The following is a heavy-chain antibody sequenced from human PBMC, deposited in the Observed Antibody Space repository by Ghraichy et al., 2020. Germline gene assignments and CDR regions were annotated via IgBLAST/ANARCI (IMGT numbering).Heavy chain of an antibody. J-gene: IGHJ2*01. CDR1: GYTFTGYY. CDR2: INPNSGGT. Sequence: ASVKVSCKASGYTFTGYYMHWVRQAPGQGLEWMGWINPNSGGTNYAQKFQGRVTMTRDTSISTAYMELSRLRSDDTAVYYCVRGGAPLATRWYFDLWGRGTLVTVSS. V-gene: IGHV1-2*02. D-gene: IGHD2-15*01. CDR3: VRGGAPLATRWYFDL.